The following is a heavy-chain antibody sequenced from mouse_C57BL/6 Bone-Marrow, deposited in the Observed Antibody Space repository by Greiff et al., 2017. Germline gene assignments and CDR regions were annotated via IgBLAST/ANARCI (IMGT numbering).Heavy chain of an antibody. CDR3: TSYYYSSSYARDY. CDR1: GFNIKDYY. CDR2: IDPEDGDT. D-gene: IGHD1-1*01. V-gene: IGHV14-1*01. J-gene: IGHJ4*01. Sequence: VQLQQSGAELVRPGASVKLSCTASGFNIKDYYMHWVKQRPEQGLEWIGRIDPEDGDTEYAPKFQGKATMTADTSSNTAYLQLSSLTSEDTSVYYCTSYYYSSSYARDYWGQGTSVTVSS.